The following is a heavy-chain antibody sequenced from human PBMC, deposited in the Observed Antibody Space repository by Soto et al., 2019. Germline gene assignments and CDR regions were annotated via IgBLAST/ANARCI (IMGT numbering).Heavy chain of an antibody. CDR1: GFTFSRDG. CDR3: AKERPTTTAFVY. D-gene: IGHD4-17*01. Sequence: PGGSLRLSCAASGFTFSRDGMSWVRQAPGKGLEWVSLITDNGGSTYYADSVKGRFTISRDNTKNTLFLKMNSLRAEDTAVYYCAKERPTTTAFVYWGQGALVTVSS. J-gene: IGHJ4*02. V-gene: IGHV3-23*01. CDR2: ITDNGGST.